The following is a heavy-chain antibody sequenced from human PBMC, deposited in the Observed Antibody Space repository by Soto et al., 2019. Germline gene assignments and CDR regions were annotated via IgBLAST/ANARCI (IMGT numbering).Heavy chain of an antibody. CDR1: GFTFSTYG. D-gene: IGHD4-17*01. V-gene: IGHV3-30*18. Sequence: QVQLVESGGGVGQPGRSLRLSCAASGFTFSTYGMHWVRQAPGKGLEWVAVISYDGSNKYYGDSVKGRFTISRDDSKNTLYLQMNSLRAEDTGVYYCAKGSRLRSATVDPWGQGTLVAVSS. CDR3: AKGSRLRSATVDP. CDR2: ISYDGSNK. J-gene: IGHJ5*02.